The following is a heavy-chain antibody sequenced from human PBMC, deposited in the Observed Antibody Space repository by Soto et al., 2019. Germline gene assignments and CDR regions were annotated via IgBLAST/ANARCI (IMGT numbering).Heavy chain of an antibody. CDR2: IKTAGGDT. CDR1: GYVFTNYY. V-gene: IGHV1-46*01. D-gene: IGHD2-21*02. CDR3: ARSYCGDNCALDY. J-gene: IGHJ4*02. Sequence: GASVKVSCKASGYVFTNYYIHWVRQAPGQGLEWMGIIKTAGGDTNYAQKFRGRVTMTRDTSTSTVYMQMNSLRPEDTGVYYCARSYCGDNCALDYWGQGTPVTVSS.